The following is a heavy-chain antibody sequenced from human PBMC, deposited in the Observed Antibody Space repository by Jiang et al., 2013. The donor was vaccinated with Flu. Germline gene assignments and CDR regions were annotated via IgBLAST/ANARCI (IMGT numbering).Heavy chain of an antibody. V-gene: IGHV5-51*01. J-gene: IGHJ4*02. D-gene: IGHD5-12*01. CDR2: IYPGDSDT. CDR1: GYSFTSYW. CDR3: ARPASYGGYVRYFDY. Sequence: CGAEVKKPGESLKISCKGSGYSFTSYWIGWVRQMPGKGLEWMGIIYPGDSDTRYSPSFQGQVTISADKSISTAYLQWSSLKASDTAMYYCARPASYGGYVRYFDYVGPGNPGHRLL.